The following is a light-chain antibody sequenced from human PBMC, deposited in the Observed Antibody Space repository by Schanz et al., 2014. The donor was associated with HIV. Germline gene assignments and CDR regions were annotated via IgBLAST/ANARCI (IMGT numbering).Light chain of an antibody. CDR2: GVS. Sequence: QSLLTQPASVSGSPGQSITISCTGTSSDVGGYNYVSWYQHHPGKAPKLMIYGVSNRPSGVSNRFSGSKSGNTASLTISGLQAEDEADYYCSSYTGSSTPWVFGGGTKLTVL. CDR3: SSYTGSSTPWV. V-gene: IGLV2-14*03. J-gene: IGLJ3*02. CDR1: SSDVGGYNY.